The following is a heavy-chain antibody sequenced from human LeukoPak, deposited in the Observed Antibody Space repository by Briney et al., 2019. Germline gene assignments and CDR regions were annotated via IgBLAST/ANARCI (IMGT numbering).Heavy chain of an antibody. V-gene: IGHV3-33*01. Sequence: GGSLRLSCAASGFTFSSYGMHWVRQAPGKGLEWVAVIWYDGSNKYYADSVKGRFTISRDNSKNSLYLQMNSLRAEDTAVYYCARDLGDYVGYDAFDIWGQGTMVTVSS. CDR3: ARDLGDYVGYDAFDI. CDR1: GFTFSSYG. CDR2: IWYDGSNK. D-gene: IGHD4-17*01. J-gene: IGHJ3*02.